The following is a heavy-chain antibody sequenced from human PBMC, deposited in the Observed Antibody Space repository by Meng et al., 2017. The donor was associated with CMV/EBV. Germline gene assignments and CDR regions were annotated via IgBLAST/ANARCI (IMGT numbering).Heavy chain of an antibody. D-gene: IGHD3-3*01. CDR1: GGSFSGYY. J-gene: IGHJ4*02. CDR2: INHSGST. CDR3: AMFDFWSGYFDY. Sequence: GPLRLSCAVYGGSFSGYYWSWIRQPPGKGLEWIGEINHSGSTNYNPSLKSRVTISVDTSKNQFSLKLSSVTAADTAVYYCAMFDFWSGYFDYWGQGTLVTVSS. V-gene: IGHV4-34*01.